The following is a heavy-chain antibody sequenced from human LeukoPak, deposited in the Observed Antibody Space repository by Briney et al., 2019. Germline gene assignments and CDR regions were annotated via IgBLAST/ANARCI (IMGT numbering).Heavy chain of an antibody. V-gene: IGHV3-53*01. Sequence: GGSLRLSCAASGFTFNSYSMNWVRQAPGKGLEWVSVIESGGSTYYADSVKGRFTVSRDNFQNTLYLQMNSLRAEDTAVYYCARVGSYYDMDVWGQGTTVTVSS. CDR1: GFTFNSYS. CDR3: ARVGSYYDMDV. CDR2: IESGGST. D-gene: IGHD3-10*01. J-gene: IGHJ6*02.